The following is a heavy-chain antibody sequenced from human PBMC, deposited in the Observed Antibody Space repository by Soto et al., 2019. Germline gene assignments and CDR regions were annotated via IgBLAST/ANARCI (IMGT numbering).Heavy chain of an antibody. J-gene: IGHJ6*03. CDR2: ITWHSGTI. V-gene: IGHV3-9*01. Sequence: EVQLVESGGGLVQPGRSLRLACAASGFTFDQYTMHWVRHAPGKGLEWVSSITWHSGTIGYADSVKGGFTSSRDNAKNSLYLQMNSLRGEDTALYYCAKEMITFGDFNYYYMDVWGNGTTVTVSS. CDR1: GFTFDQYT. D-gene: IGHD3-16*01. CDR3: AKEMITFGDFNYYYMDV.